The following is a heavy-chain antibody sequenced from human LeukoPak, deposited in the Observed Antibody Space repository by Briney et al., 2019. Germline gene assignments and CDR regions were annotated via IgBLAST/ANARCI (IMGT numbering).Heavy chain of an antibody. V-gene: IGHV5-51*01. D-gene: IGHD3-3*01. CDR3: ALRYGNGAYYDFWSGYYPVGY. CDR2: IYPGDSDT. J-gene: IGHJ4*02. CDR1: GYSFTSYW. Sequence: GESLQISCKGSGYSFTSYWIGWVRQMPGKGLEWMGIIYPGDSDTRYSPSFQGQVTISADKSISTAYLQWSSLKASDTAMYYCALRYGNGAYYDFWSGYYPVGYWGQGTLVTVSS.